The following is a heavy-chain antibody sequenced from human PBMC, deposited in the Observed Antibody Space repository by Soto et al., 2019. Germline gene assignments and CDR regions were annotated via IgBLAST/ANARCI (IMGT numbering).Heavy chain of an antibody. Sequence: SETLSLTCTVSGNSISSESYYWGWIRQPPGKGLEWIGNLYHNGNTYYNPSLKSRVTISADTSKNQFSLEVTSVTAADTAVYYCARLTLRMATIRVNFDYWGQGTQVTVSS. V-gene: IGHV4-39*01. D-gene: IGHD3-16*01. CDR1: GNSISSESYY. CDR3: ARLTLRMATIRVNFDY. J-gene: IGHJ4*02. CDR2: LYHNGNT.